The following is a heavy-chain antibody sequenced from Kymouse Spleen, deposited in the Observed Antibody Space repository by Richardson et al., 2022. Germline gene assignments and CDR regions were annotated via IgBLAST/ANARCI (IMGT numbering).Heavy chain of an antibody. CDR1: GGSISSSNW. CDR2: IYHSGST. J-gene: IGHJ6*02. CDR3: ARTYYYGSGSYYYYYGMDV. D-gene: IGHD3-10*01. V-gene: IGHV4-4*02. Sequence: QVQLQESGPGLVKPSGTLSLTCAVSGGSISSSNWWSWVRQPPGKGLEWIGEIYHSGSTNYNPSLKSRVTISVDKSKNQFSLKLSSVTAADTAVYYCARTYYYGSGSYYYYYGMDVWGQGTTVTVSS.